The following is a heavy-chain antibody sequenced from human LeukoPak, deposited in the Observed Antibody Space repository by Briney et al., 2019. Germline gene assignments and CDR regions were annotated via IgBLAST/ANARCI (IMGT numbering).Heavy chain of an antibody. CDR1: GGSISSGSYY. CDR2: IYTSGST. J-gene: IGHJ4*02. D-gene: IGHD1-26*01. Sequence: SETLSLTCTVSGGSISSGSYYWSWIRQPAGKGPEWIGRIYTSGSTNYNPSLKSRVTISVDTSKNQFSLKLSSVTAADTAVYYCASGSYYYPLDYWGQGTLVTVSS. CDR3: ASGSYYYPLDY. V-gene: IGHV4-61*02.